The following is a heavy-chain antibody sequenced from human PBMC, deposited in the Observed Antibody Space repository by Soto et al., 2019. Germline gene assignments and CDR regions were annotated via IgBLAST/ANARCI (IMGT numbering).Heavy chain of an antibody. CDR2: IYHSGST. V-gene: IGHV4-38-2*01. D-gene: IGHD2-21*02. Sequence: PSETLSLTCAVSGYSIRNGYYWGWIRQPPGKGLEWIGTIYHSGSTYYDSSLKSRVTRSVDASENHCSLKLSSVTAADTAVYYCARVGPYCGGDCYSPPPWGQGTLVTVSS. CDR3: ARVGPYCGGDCYSPPP. J-gene: IGHJ5*02. CDR1: GYSIRNGYY.